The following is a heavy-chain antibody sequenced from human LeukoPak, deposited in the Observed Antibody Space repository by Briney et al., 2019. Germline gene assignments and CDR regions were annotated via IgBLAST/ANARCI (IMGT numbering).Heavy chain of an antibody. CDR3: ARDTYDFWSGTTTNWFDP. D-gene: IGHD3-3*01. J-gene: IGHJ5*02. V-gene: IGHV3-21*01. Sequence: GGSLRLSCAASGFTFSSYSMNWVRQAPGKGLEWVSSISSSSSYIYYADSVKGRFTISRDNAKNSLYLQMNSLRAEDTAVYYCARDTYDFWSGTTTNWFDPWGQETLVTVSS. CDR1: GFTFSSYS. CDR2: ISSSSSYI.